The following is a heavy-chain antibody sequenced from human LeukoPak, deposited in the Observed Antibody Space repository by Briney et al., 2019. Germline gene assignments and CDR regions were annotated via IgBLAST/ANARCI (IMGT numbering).Heavy chain of an antibody. CDR1: GYTFTGYY. Sequence: GASVKVSCKASGYTFTGYYMHWVRQAPGQGLEWMGWINPNSGGTNYAQKFQGRVTMTRDTSISTAYMELSRLRSGDTAVYYCASLYPITGTTVDYWGQGTLVTVSS. CDR3: ASLYPITGTTVDY. V-gene: IGHV1-2*02. J-gene: IGHJ4*02. D-gene: IGHD1-7*01. CDR2: INPNSGGT.